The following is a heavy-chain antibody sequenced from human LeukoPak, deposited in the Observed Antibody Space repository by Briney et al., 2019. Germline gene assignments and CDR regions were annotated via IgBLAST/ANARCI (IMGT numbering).Heavy chain of an antibody. CDR2: IYYSGST. CDR3: ARVPGRVTGTTPISWFDP. D-gene: IGHD1-7*01. V-gene: IGHV4-59*12. CDR1: GGSISSYY. J-gene: IGHJ5*02. Sequence: SETLSLTCTVSGGSISSYYWSWIRQPPGKGLEWIGYIYYSGSTNYNPSLKSRVTISVDTSKNQFSLKLSSVTAADTAVCYCARVPGRVTGTTPISWFDPWGQGTLVTVSS.